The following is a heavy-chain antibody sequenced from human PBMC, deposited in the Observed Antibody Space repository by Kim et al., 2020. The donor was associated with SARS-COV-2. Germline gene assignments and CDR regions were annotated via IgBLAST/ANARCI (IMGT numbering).Heavy chain of an antibody. CDR2: ISSSSSYI. D-gene: IGHD3-9*01. CDR1: GFTFSSYS. Sequence: GGSLRLSCAASGFTFSSYSMNWVRQAPGKGLEWVSSISSSSSYIYYADSVKGRFTISRDNAKNSLYLQMNSLRAEDTAVYYCARDSKYYDILTAYYYMDVWGKGTTVTVSS. V-gene: IGHV3-21*01. CDR3: ARDSKYYDILTAYYYMDV. J-gene: IGHJ6*03.